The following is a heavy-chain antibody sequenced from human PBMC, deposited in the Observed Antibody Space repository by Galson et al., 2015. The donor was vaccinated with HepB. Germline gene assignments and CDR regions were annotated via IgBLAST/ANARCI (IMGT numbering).Heavy chain of an antibody. CDR1: GFIASDSY. J-gene: IGHJ4*02. CDR3: ARDATLNTKYFLDN. V-gene: IGHV3-53*01. D-gene: IGHD2/OR15-2a*01. CDR2: ICSGGIT. Sequence: SLRLSCAASGFIASDSYMSWVRQAPGKGLEWVSVICSGGITYYSDSVKGRFTISRDNSKNTLYLQMNSLRVGDTAVYYCARDATLNTKYFLDNRGQATLVTVSS.